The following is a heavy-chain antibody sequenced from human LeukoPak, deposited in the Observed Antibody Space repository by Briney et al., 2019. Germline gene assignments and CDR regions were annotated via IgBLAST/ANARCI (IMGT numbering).Heavy chain of an antibody. J-gene: IGHJ4*02. Sequence: GESLKISCKGSGYSFTSYWIGWVRQMPGKGLEWMGIIYPGDSDTRYSPSFQGQVTISADKSISTAYLQWSSLKASDTAMYYCERQGGSYYPVYYFDYWGQGTLVTVSS. CDR1: GYSFTSYW. CDR2: IYPGDSDT. V-gene: IGHV5-51*01. D-gene: IGHD1-26*01. CDR3: ERQGGSYYPVYYFDY.